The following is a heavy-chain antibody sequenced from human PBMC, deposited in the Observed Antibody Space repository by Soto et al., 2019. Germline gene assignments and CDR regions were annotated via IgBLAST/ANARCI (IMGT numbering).Heavy chain of an antibody. D-gene: IGHD6-19*01. V-gene: IGHV1-18*01. CDR3: ARVWDDSSCWPDY. CDR1: GYTFTSYG. Sequence: QVQLVQSGAEVKKPGASVKVSCKASGYTFTSYGISWVRQAPGQELEWMGWISAYNGNTNYAQKLQGIVTMNTDPSTSTAYLELRSLRSEDTAVYYCARVWDDSSCWPDYCGQGTLVTVCS. CDR2: ISAYNGNT. J-gene: IGHJ4*02.